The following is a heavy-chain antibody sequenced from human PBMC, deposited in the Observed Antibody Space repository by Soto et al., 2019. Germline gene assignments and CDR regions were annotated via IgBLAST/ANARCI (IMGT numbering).Heavy chain of an antibody. CDR3: VRDCSGGSCYSFSSY. CDR2: IYGGDST. V-gene: IGHV3-66*01. D-gene: IGHD2-15*01. J-gene: IGHJ4*02. CDR1: GFTVSSNY. Sequence: EVQLVESGGGLVQPGGSLRLSCAASGFTVSSNYMSWVRQAPGKGPEWVSVIYGGDSTYYADSVKGRFTISRDNSKNTLYLQMNNLRAEDTAVYYCVRDCSGGSCYSFSSYWGQESLVTVSS.